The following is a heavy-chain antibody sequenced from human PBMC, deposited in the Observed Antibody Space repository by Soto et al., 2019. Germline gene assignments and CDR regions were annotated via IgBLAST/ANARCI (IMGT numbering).Heavy chain of an antibody. D-gene: IGHD4-4*01. CDR1: GGPISGRSNY. J-gene: IGHJ4*02. Sequence: SETLSLTCTVSGGPISGRSNYWGWIRQPPGKGLEWIGNIYYSGSTYYHPSLKSRVTISADTSKNQLSLKVTSVTAADTAVYYCARLRPGNPYFDYWGPGTLVTVSS. CDR3: ARLRPGNPYFDY. CDR2: IYYSGST. V-gene: IGHV4-39*01.